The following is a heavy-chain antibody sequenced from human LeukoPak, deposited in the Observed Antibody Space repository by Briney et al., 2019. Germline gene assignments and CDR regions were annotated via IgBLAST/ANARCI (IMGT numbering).Heavy chain of an antibody. Sequence: PGGSLRLSCEASGFTFSAYALGWVRQAPGKGLEWVSAITGPGEGTWHADSVKGRFTTSRDNSQRTLYLQMNSLRAEDTAVYYCAKRIVGWYQIDYWGHGTLVTVSS. CDR2: ITGPGEGT. CDR1: GFTFSAYA. J-gene: IGHJ4*01. D-gene: IGHD6-19*01. CDR3: AKRIVGWYQIDY. V-gene: IGHV3-23*01.